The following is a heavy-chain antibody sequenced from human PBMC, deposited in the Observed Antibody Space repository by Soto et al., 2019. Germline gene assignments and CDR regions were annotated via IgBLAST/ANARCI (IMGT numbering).Heavy chain of an antibody. J-gene: IGHJ4*02. CDR1: GFTFSSYA. CDR3: INTPRRGSEAYYFDY. CDR2: ISGSGGST. Sequence: GVSLRLSCAASGFTFSSYAMSWVRQAPGKGLEWVSSISGSGGSTYYADSVKGRFTISRDDSKNSVYLQMNSLETDDTAVYYCINTPRRGSEAYYFDYWGQGALVTVSS. D-gene: IGHD3-16*01. V-gene: IGHV3-23*01.